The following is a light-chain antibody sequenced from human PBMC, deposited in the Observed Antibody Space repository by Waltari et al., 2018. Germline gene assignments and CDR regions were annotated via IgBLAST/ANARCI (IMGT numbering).Light chain of an antibody. CDR3: QQSYSALALT. Sequence: DIQMTQSPSSLSASVGDRVTITCRASQSNSNYLSWYQQKPGKAPKFLIYAASSLQSGVPSRFSGSGSGTDFTLTISSLQPEDFATYYCQQSYSALALTFGGGTKVEVK. CDR2: AAS. V-gene: IGKV1-39*01. CDR1: QSNSNY. J-gene: IGKJ4*01.